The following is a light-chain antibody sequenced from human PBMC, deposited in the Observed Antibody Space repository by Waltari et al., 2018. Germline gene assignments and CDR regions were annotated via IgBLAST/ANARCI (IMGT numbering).Light chain of an antibody. CDR2: QDS. CDR1: NLAATH. V-gene: IGLV3-1*01. Sequence: FGLTQPRSVSVSPGQTASITCFGANLAATHTCWYQQKPGQPPVLVIHQDSKRPSGIPERFSGSKSGNTVTLTISGTQPIDEADYYCQAWEGSTAIFGGGTRLTVL. CDR3: QAWEGSTAI. J-gene: IGLJ2*01.